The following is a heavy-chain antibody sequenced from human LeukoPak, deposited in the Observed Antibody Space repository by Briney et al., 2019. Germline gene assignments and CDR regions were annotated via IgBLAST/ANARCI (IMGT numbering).Heavy chain of an antibody. Sequence: GASVTVSFTASGYTFTIYDINWVRQATGQGLEWMGWMNPNSGNTGYAQKFQGRVTMTRNTSISTAYMELSSLRSEDTAVYYCARGRGGIATAGKDYWGQGTLVTVSS. J-gene: IGHJ4*02. CDR1: GYTFTIYD. D-gene: IGHD6-13*01. V-gene: IGHV1-8*01. CDR2: MNPNSGNT. CDR3: ARGRGGIATAGKDY.